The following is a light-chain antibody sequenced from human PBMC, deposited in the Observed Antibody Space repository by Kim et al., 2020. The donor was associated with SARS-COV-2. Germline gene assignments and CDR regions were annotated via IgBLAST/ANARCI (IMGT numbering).Light chain of an antibody. CDR1: QSISSH. CDR3: QQSYNTSFT. Sequence: DIQMTQSPSTLSASIGDRVTITCRTTQSISSHLDWYQQKPGRAPKLLISAASTLQGGVPSRFSGSGSETDFTLTISSLQPEDFATYFCQQSYNTSFTFGPGSKVDIK. V-gene: IGKV1-39*01. J-gene: IGKJ3*01. CDR2: AAS.